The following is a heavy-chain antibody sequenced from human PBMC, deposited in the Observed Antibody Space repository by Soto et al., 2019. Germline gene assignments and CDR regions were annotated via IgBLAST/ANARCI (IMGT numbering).Heavy chain of an antibody. Sequence: ASVKVSCKASGYTFTSYAMNWVRQAPGQRLEWMGWINAGNGNTKYSQKFQGRVTITADESTSTAYMELSSLRSEDTAVYYCARDRYCISTSCYVGYYYYYGMDVWGQGTTVTVSS. CDR3: ARDRYCISTSCYVGYYYYYGMDV. J-gene: IGHJ6*02. CDR2: INAGNGNT. V-gene: IGHV1-3*01. D-gene: IGHD2-2*01. CDR1: GYTFTSYA.